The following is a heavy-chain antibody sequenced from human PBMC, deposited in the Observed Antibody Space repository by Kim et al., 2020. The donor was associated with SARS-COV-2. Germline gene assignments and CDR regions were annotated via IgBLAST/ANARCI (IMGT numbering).Heavy chain of an antibody. CDR1: GGSISSSSYY. CDR3: ARLTPNCSGGSCYSHLTGHVDY. D-gene: IGHD2-15*01. Sequence: SETLSLTCTVSGGSISSSSYYWGWIRQPPGKGLEWIGSIYYSGSTYYNPSLKSRVTISVDTSKNQFSLKLSSVTAADTAVYYCARLTPNCSGGSCYSHLTGHVDYWGQGTLVTVSS. V-gene: IGHV4-39*01. CDR2: IYYSGST. J-gene: IGHJ4*02.